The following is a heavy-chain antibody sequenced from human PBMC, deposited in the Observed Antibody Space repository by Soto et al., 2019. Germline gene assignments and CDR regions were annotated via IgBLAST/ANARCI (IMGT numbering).Heavy chain of an antibody. CDR1: GGSIRSGGYY. J-gene: IGHJ4*02. Sequence: SGTLSLTCTVSGGSIRSGGYYWSWIRQHPGKGREWIGYIYYSGSTYYNPSLKSRVTISIDTSKHQIPLKLSLWTAADTAVYYCGRAETVFGKRTGFDYWGQGTLVTVSS. CDR3: GRAETVFGKRTGFDY. CDR2: IYYSGST. D-gene: IGHD3-3*01. V-gene: IGHV4-31*03.